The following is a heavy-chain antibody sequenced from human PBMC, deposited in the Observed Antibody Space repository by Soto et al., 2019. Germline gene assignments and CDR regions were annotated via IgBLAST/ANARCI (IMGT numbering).Heavy chain of an antibody. CDR2: IYYSGST. Sequence: QVQLQESGPGLVKPSQTLSLTCTVSGGSISSGGYYWSWIRQHPGKGLEWIGYIYYSGSTYYNPSLESRVTISVDTSKNQFSLKLSSVTAADTAVYYCARDKGDYGDIGWFDPWGQGTLVTVSS. CDR1: GGSISSGGYY. D-gene: IGHD4-17*01. CDR3: ARDKGDYGDIGWFDP. V-gene: IGHV4-31*03. J-gene: IGHJ5*02.